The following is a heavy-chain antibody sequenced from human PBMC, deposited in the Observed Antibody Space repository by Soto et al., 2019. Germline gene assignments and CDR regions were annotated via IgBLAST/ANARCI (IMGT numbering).Heavy chain of an antibody. Sequence: QVQLQQWGAGLLKPAETLSLTCAVYGGSFSGNYWSWICQPPGKGLEWSGQINHSGSTNYHPSLKSQVNISVDTSKNQFSLKLTSGTAADPAVYYCARYHRRSLPSIDWLPYGVWFDPWGQGTLVTVSS. J-gene: IGHJ5*02. D-gene: IGHD3-9*01. CDR3: ARYHRRSLPSIDWLPYGVWFDP. CDR1: GGSFSGNY. CDR2: INHSGST. V-gene: IGHV4-34*01.